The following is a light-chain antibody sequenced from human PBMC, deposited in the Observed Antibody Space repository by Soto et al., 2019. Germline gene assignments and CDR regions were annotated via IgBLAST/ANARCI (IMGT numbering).Light chain of an antibody. CDR1: QTITTW. J-gene: IGKJ5*01. CDR2: DAS. Sequence: DIRVTQSPPTLSASLGDRVTITCRASQTITTWMSWYQQKPGTAPKLLVYDASTLQSGVPSRFSGSGSGTHFILTISSLQPEDFATDYCQHIHSIPITFGQGTRLEI. V-gene: IGKV1-5*01. CDR3: QHIHSIPIT.